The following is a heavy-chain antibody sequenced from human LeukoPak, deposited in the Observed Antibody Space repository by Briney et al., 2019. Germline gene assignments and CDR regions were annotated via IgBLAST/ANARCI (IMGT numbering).Heavy chain of an antibody. Sequence: ASVKVSCKASGYTFTGYYMHWVRQAPGQGLEWMGWINPNSGGTNYAQKFQGRVTMTRDTSISTAYMELSRLRSDDTAVYYCARAHGDYYDSSGYYSYWGQGTLVTVSS. J-gene: IGHJ4*02. D-gene: IGHD3-22*01. V-gene: IGHV1-2*02. CDR2: INPNSGGT. CDR3: ARAHGDYYDSSGYYSY. CDR1: GYTFTGYY.